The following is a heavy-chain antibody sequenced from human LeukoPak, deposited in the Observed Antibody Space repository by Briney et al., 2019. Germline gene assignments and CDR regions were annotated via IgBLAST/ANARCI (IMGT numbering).Heavy chain of an antibody. Sequence: SETLSLTCTVSGGSISSSSYYWGWIRQPPGKGLEWIGSIYYSGSTYYNPSLKSRVTISVDTSKNQFSLKLSSVTAADTAVYYCARLAANYDYVWGSYRFGAFDIWGQGTMVTVSS. CDR1: GGSISSSSYY. J-gene: IGHJ3*02. V-gene: IGHV4-39*01. CDR2: IYYSGST. D-gene: IGHD3-16*02. CDR3: ARLAANYDYVWGSYRFGAFDI.